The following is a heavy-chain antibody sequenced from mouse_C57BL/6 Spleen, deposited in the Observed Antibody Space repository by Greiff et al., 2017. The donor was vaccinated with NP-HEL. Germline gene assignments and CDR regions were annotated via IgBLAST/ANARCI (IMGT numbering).Heavy chain of an antibody. Sequence: QVQLQQPGAELVKPGASVKMSCKASGYTFTSYWITWVKQRPGQGLEWIGDIYPGSGSTNYNEKFKSKATLTVDTSSSTAYMQLSSLTSEDSAVYDCARERYDYDGGDYWGQGTTLTVSS. V-gene: IGHV1-55*01. CDR3: ARERYDYDGGDY. J-gene: IGHJ2*01. D-gene: IGHD2-4*01. CDR2: IYPGSGST. CDR1: GYTFTSYW.